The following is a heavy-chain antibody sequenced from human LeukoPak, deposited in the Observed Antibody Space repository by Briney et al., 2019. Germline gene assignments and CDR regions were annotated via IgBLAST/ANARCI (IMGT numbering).Heavy chain of an antibody. J-gene: IGHJ4*02. D-gene: IGHD5-18*01. CDR1: GFTFSSYA. Sequence: GGSLRLSCAASGFTFSSYAMHWVRQAPGKGLEWVAVISYDGSNKYYADSVKGRFTISRDNAKTSLYLQMNSLRAEDTAVYYCARDIRGYSYGDFDYWGQGTLVTVSS. CDR3: ARDIRGYSYGDFDY. CDR2: ISYDGSNK. V-gene: IGHV3-30-3*01.